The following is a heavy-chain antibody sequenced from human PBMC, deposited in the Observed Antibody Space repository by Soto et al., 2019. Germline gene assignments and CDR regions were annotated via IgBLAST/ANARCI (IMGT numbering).Heavy chain of an antibody. D-gene: IGHD3-10*01. CDR3: ARAQEGPLSVGYGIDV. V-gene: IGHV4-4*02. CDR1: GGSISGSNW. J-gene: IGHJ6*02. CDR2: IYHSGSA. Sequence: SETLSLTCAVSGGSISGSNWWSWVRRAPGKGLEWIGSIYHSGSANYNPSLKSRVTISLDTCKKQFSTEPSAVTAADEAVYYCARAQEGPLSVGYGIDVWGQGTTVTVSS.